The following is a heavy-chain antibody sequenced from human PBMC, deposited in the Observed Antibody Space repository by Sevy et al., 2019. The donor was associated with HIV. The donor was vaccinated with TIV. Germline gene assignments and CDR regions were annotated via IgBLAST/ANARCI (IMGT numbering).Heavy chain of an antibody. V-gene: IGHV3-48*02. CDR3: ARGGYYDSSGYYDFDY. CDR2: ISSSSSTI. CDR1: GFTFSSYS. Sequence: GGSLRLSCAASGFTFSSYSMNWVRQAPGKGLEWVSYISSSSSTIYYADSVKGRFTISRDNVKNSLYLQMNSLRDEDTAVYYCARGGYYDSSGYYDFDYWGQGTLVTVSS. D-gene: IGHD3-22*01. J-gene: IGHJ4*02.